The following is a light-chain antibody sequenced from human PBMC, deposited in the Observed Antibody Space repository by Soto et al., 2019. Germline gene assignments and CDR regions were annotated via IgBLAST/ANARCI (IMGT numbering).Light chain of an antibody. Sequence: EIVLTQSPATLSLSPGERATLSYRASQNIRSLLAWYQQKPGQAPRLLIYDASNRATGIPARFSGSGSGTDFTLTISSLEPEDLAVYYCQQRSSWPLTFGGGTKVEIK. CDR3: QQRSSWPLT. CDR1: QNIRSL. V-gene: IGKV3-11*01. CDR2: DAS. J-gene: IGKJ4*01.